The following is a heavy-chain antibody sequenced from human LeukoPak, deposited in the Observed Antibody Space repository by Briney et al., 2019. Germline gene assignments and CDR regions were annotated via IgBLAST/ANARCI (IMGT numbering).Heavy chain of an antibody. J-gene: IGHJ4*02. CDR2: IRYDGSNK. CDR1: GFTFSSYG. CDR3: ANLNSGSYYFDY. Sequence: GGSLRLSCAASGFTFSSYGMHWVRQAPGKGLEWVAFIRYDGSNKYYADSVKGRFTISRDNSKSTLYLQMNSLRAEDTAVYYCANLNSGSYYFDYWGQGTLVTASS. D-gene: IGHD1-26*01. V-gene: IGHV3-30*02.